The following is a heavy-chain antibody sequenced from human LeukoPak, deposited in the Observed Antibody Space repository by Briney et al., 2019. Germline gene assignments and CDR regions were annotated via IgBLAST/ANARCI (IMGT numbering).Heavy chain of an antibody. CDR3: GGSGSWYFDY. CDR1: GFTVSSNY. J-gene: IGHJ4*02. Sequence: PGGSLRLSCAASGFTVSSNYMNWARQAPGKGLEGISIIYSGGSTYYAESVKGRFTISRDNSKNPLYLQMNSLRAEDTAVYYCGGSGSWYFDYWGRGTLVTVSS. D-gene: IGHD3-10*01. V-gene: IGHV3-53*01. CDR2: IYSGGST.